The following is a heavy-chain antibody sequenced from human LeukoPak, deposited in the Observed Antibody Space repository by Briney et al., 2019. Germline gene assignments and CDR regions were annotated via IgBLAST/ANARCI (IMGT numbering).Heavy chain of an antibody. CDR2: ISGSGSYI. CDR3: VRERFHGSGAPKFDF. J-gene: IGHJ4*02. Sequence: GGSLRLSCAASGFTFSDYSMNWVRQTPRKGLEWVSCISGSGSYIYYADSVKGRFTISRDNAKNSLHLQVNSLRAEDTAVYYCVRERFHGSGAPKFDFWGQGTLVTVSS. CDR1: GFTFSDYS. V-gene: IGHV3-21*06. D-gene: IGHD3-10*01.